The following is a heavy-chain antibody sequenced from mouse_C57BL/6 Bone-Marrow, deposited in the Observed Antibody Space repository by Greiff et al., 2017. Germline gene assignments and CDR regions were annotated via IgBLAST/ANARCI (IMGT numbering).Heavy chain of an antibody. J-gene: IGHJ4*01. CDR2: IWTGGGT. CDR1: GFSLTSYA. D-gene: IGHD5-1*01. Sequence: VKVVESGPGLVAPSQSLSITCTVSGFSLTSYAISWVRQPPGKGLEWLGVIWTGGGTNYNSALKSRLSISKDNSKSQVFLKMNSLQTDDTARYYCARKRVEYLYYAMDYWGQGTSVTVSS. V-gene: IGHV2-9-1*01. CDR3: ARKRVEYLYYAMDY.